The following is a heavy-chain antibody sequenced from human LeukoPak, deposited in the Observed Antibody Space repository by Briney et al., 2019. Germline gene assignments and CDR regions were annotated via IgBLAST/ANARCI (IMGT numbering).Heavy chain of an antibody. CDR3: AAAKGYDSSGYPFDY. J-gene: IGHJ4*02. CDR2: IVVGSGNT. V-gene: IGHV1-58*02. CDR1: GFTVTSSA. D-gene: IGHD3-22*01. Sequence: GASVKVSCKASGFTVTSSAMQWVRQARGQRLEWIGWIVVGSGNTNYAQKFQERVTITRDMSTSTAYMELSSLRSEDTAVYYCAAAKGYDSSGYPFDYWGQGTLVTVSS.